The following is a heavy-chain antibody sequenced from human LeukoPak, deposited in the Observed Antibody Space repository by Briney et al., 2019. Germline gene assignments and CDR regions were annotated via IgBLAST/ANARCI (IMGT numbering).Heavy chain of an antibody. J-gene: IGHJ4*02. CDR2: INPSGGST. V-gene: IGHV1-46*01. D-gene: IGHD6-19*01. CDR3: ATVHLAVAGSAYFDY. Sequence: ASVKVSCKASGYTFTSYYMHWVRQAPGQGLEWMGIINPSGGSTSYAQKFQGRVTMTEDTSTDTAYMELSSLRSEDTAVYYCATVHLAVAGSAYFDYWGQGTLVTVSS. CDR1: GYTFTSYY.